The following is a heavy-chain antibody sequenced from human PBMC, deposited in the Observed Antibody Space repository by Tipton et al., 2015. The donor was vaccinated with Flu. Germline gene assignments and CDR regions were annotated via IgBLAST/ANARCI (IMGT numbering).Heavy chain of an antibody. J-gene: IGHJ4*02. CDR2: ISSSGSTI. D-gene: IGHD3-22*01. CDR1: GFTFSDYY. CDR3: ARDVYYYDSSGFDY. Sequence: SLRLSCAASGFTFSDYYMSWIRQAPGKGLEWVSYISSSGSTIYYADSVKGRFTISRDNAKNSLYLQMNSLRVEDTAVYYCARDVYYYDSSGFDYWGQGTLVTVSS. V-gene: IGHV3-11*01.